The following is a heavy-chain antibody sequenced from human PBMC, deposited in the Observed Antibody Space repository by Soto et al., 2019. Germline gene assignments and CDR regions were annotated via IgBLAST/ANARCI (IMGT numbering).Heavy chain of an antibody. CDR3: ARRYRNTFLDFGDY. CDR1: GYIFANNW. J-gene: IGHJ4*02. Sequence: VESLKISCKGSGYIFANNWIAWVRQMPGKGLEWMGIIYPGDSDTRYSPSFQGQVTMSADKSINTAYLQWSSLKASDTAMYYCARRYRNTFLDFGDYWGQGTQVTVSS. CDR2: IYPGDSDT. D-gene: IGHD3-3*02. V-gene: IGHV5-51*01.